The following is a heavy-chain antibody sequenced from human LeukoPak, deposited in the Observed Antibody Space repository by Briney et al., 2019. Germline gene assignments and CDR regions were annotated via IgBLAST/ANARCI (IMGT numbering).Heavy chain of an antibody. Sequence: ASVKVSCKASGYTFTSYDINWVRQATGQGLEWMGWMNPNSGNTGYAQKFQGRVTMTRNTSISTAYMELSSLRSEDTAVYYCARVSCSSTSCYRYYGMDVWGQGTTVTVSS. D-gene: IGHD2-2*01. J-gene: IGHJ6*02. CDR3: ARVSCSSTSCYRYYGMDV. V-gene: IGHV1-8*01. CDR1: GYTFTSYD. CDR2: MNPNSGNT.